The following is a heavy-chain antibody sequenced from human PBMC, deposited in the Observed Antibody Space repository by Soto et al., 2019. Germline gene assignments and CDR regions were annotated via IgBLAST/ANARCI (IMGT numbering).Heavy chain of an antibody. D-gene: IGHD2-2*03. J-gene: IGHJ4*02. CDR3: AREGNLGRWIQPLDS. Sequence: PSETLSLTCTVSGGSISSYYWSWIRQPPGKGLEWIGNIHYSGNTNYSPSLKSRVTMSVDTSKNHFSLKLISVTTADTAVYFCAREGNLGRWIQPLDSWGQGTLVTVSS. CDR1: GGSISSYY. V-gene: IGHV4-59*01. CDR2: IHYSGNT.